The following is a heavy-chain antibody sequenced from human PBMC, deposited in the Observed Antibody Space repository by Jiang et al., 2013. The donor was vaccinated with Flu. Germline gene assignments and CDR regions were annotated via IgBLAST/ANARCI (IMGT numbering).Heavy chain of an antibody. D-gene: IGHD2-8*01. CDR2: ISYDGSNK. CDR3: AREMDDY. Sequence: AVISYDGSNKYYADSVKGRFTISRDNSKNTLYLQMNSLRAEDTAVYYCAREMDDYWGQGTLVTVSS. J-gene: IGHJ4*02. V-gene: IGHV3-30-3*01.